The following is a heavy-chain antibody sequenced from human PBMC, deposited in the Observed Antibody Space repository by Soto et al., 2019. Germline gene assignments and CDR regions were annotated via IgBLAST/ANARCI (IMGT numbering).Heavy chain of an antibody. V-gene: IGHV1-69*06. CDR2: IIPIFGTA. D-gene: IGHD5-12*01. J-gene: IGHJ4*02. CDR3: ARVRDGYNSDDGYFDY. CDR1: GGTFSSYA. Sequence: ASVKVSCKASGGTFSSYAISWVRQAPGQGLEWMGGIIPIFGTANYAQKFQGRVTITADKSTSTAYMELSSLRSEDTAVYYCARVRDGYNSDDGYFDYWGQGTLVTVSS.